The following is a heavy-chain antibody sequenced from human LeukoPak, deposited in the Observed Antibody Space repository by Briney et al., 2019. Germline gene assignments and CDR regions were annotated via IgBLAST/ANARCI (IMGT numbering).Heavy chain of an antibody. CDR3: ASLYGSGPNWFDP. J-gene: IGHJ5*02. CDR1: GFTFSSYS. D-gene: IGHD3-10*01. Sequence: GGSLRLSCAASGFTFSSYSMNWVRQAPGKGLEWVSYISSSSSSIYYADSVRGRFTISRDNAKNSLYLQMNSLRAEDTAAYYCASLYGSGPNWFDPWGQGTLVTVFS. CDR2: ISSSSSSI. V-gene: IGHV3-48*01.